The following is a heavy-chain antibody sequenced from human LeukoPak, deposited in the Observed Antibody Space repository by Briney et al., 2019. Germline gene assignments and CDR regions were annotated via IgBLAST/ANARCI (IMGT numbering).Heavy chain of an antibody. CDR3: ARSDCSGGSCYGESFDY. Sequence: GGSLRLSCAASGFTFSSYAMHWVRQAPGKGLEWVVVISYDGSNKYYADSVKGRFTISRDNSKNTLYLQMNSLRAEDTAVYYCARSDCSGGSCYGESFDYWGQGTLVTVSS. V-gene: IGHV3-30-3*01. CDR2: ISYDGSNK. CDR1: GFTFSSYA. J-gene: IGHJ4*02. D-gene: IGHD2-15*01.